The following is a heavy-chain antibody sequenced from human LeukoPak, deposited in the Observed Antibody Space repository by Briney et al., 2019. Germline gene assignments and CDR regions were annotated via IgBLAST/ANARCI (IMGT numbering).Heavy chain of an antibody. J-gene: IGHJ3*02. CDR1: GFTFSSYA. D-gene: IGHD6-19*01. V-gene: IGHV3-23*01. CDR2: ISGSGGST. CDR3: AKQWLLLGAFDI. Sequence: GGSLRLSCAASGFTFSSYAMSWVRQAPGKGLEWVSAISGSGGSTYYADSVKGRFTISRDNSNNTLYLQTNSLRAEDTAVYYCAKQWLLLGAFDIWGQGTMVTVSS.